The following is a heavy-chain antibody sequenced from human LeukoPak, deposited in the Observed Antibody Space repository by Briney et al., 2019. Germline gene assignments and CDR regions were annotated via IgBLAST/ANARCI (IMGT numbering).Heavy chain of an antibody. Sequence: ASVKVSCKVSGYTFTDYYMHWVQQAPGKGLEWMGLADPEDGETIYAEKFQGRVTITADTSTDTAYMELSSLRSEDTAVYYCATLGVYDTLDYWGQGTLVTVSS. CDR1: GYTFTDYY. J-gene: IGHJ4*02. D-gene: IGHD3-3*01. CDR3: ATLGVYDTLDY. V-gene: IGHV1-69-2*01. CDR2: ADPEDGET.